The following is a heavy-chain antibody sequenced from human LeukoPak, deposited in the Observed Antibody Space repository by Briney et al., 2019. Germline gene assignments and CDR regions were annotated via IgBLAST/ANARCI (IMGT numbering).Heavy chain of an antibody. J-gene: IGHJ3*02. CDR1: GRSISSYY. V-gene: IGHV4-4*07. CDR2: IYTSGST. CDR3: ARDRGYGDYFDAFDI. Sequence: SETLSLTCTVSGRSISSYYWNWVRQPAGKGLEWIGQIYTSGSTNYNPSLKSRVTMSVDTSKKQFSLKLTSVTAADTAVYYCARDRGYGDYFDAFDIWGQGTMVTVSS. D-gene: IGHD4-17*01.